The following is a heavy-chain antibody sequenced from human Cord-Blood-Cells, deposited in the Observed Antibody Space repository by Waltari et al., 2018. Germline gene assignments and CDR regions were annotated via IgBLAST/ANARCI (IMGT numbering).Heavy chain of an antibody. J-gene: IGHJ4*02. CDR1: GYTFTSYV. Sequence: QVQLVQSGAEVKKPGASVKVSCKASGYTFTSYVINWVRQATGQGLEWMGWMNPNSGNTGYAQKFQGRVTITRNTAISTAYMELSSLRSEDTAVYYCARRYYYGSGSYYNFDYWGQGTLVTVSS. CDR3: ARRYYYGSGSYYNFDY. V-gene: IGHV1-8*03. CDR2: MNPNSGNT. D-gene: IGHD3-10*01.